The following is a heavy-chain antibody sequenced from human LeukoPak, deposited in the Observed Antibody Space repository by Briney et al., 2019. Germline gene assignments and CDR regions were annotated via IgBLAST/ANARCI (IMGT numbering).Heavy chain of an antibody. CDR3: ARGVSIRGYSYGSTPHNWFDP. CDR1: GGSISSGGYY. D-gene: IGHD5-18*01. J-gene: IGHJ5*02. V-gene: IGHV4-31*03. Sequence: SQTLSLTCTVSGGSISSGGYYSSWIRQHPGKGLEWIGYIYYSGSTYYNPSLKSRVTISVDTSKNQFSLKLSSVTAADTAVYYCARGVSIRGYSYGSTPHNWFDPWGQGTLVTVSS. CDR2: IYYSGST.